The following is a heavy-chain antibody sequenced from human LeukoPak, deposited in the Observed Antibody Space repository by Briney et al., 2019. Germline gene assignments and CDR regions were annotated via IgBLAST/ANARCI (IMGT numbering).Heavy chain of an antibody. V-gene: IGHV3-23*01. Sequence: GGSLRLSCTVSGFTVSSNSMSWVRQAPGKGLEWVSAISGSGGSTYYADSVKGRFTISRDNSKNTLYLQMNSLRAEDTAVYYCAEETYYYDSSGYYGGGWGQGTLVTVSS. CDR1: GFTVSSNS. D-gene: IGHD3-22*01. CDR2: ISGSGGST. J-gene: IGHJ4*02. CDR3: AEETYYYDSSGYYGGG.